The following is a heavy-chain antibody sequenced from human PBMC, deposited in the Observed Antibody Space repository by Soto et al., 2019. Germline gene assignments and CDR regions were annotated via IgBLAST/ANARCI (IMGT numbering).Heavy chain of an antibody. D-gene: IGHD2-15*01. J-gene: IGHJ4*02. CDR2: ISYDGSNK. Sequence: QVQLVESGGGVVQPGRSLRLSCAASGFTFSSYGMHWVRQAPGKGLEWVAVISYDGSNKYYADSVKGRFTISRDNSKNTLYLQMNSLRAEDTAVYYCAKDRFAGRGGSCYDYWGQGTLVTVSS. CDR1: GFTFSSYG. V-gene: IGHV3-30*18. CDR3: AKDRFAGRGGSCYDY.